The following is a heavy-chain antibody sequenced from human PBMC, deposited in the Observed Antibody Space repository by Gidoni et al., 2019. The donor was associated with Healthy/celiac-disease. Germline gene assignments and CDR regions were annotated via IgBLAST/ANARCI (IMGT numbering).Heavy chain of an antibody. CDR3: ARHPYYYDTMAFDI. J-gene: IGHJ3*02. Sequence: GLEWIGSIYYSGSTYYNPSLKSRVTISVDTSKNQFSLKLSSVTAADTAVYYCARHPYYYDTMAFDIWGQGTMVTVSS. CDR2: IYYSGST. V-gene: IGHV4-39*01. D-gene: IGHD3-22*01.